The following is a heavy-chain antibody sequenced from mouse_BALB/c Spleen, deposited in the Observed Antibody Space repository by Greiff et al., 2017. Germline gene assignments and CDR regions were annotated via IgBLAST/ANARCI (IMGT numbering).Heavy chain of an antibody. Sequence: VQLQQSGPGLVKPSQSLSLTCTVTGYSITSDYAWNWIRQFPGNKLGWMGYISYSGSTSYNPSLKSQISITRDTSKNQFFLQLNSVTTEDTATYYCARGMITTTWFAYWGQGTLVTVSA. CDR3: ARGMITTTWFAY. V-gene: IGHV3-2*02. CDR2: ISYSGST. J-gene: IGHJ3*01. D-gene: IGHD2-4*01. CDR1: GYSITSDYA.